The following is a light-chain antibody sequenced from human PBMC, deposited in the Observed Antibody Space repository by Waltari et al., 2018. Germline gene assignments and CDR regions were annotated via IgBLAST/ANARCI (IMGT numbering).Light chain of an antibody. CDR3: QHYNNWPRA. CDR1: QSVSSN. V-gene: IGKV3-15*01. J-gene: IGKJ1*01. CDR2: GAS. Sequence: EIVMTQSPATLSVSPGERATLSCRASQSVSSNLAWYQQKPGQAPRLLIYGASTRATGIPARCSGSGSRTEFTLTISSLQSEDFAVYYCQHYNNWPRAFGQGTKVEIK.